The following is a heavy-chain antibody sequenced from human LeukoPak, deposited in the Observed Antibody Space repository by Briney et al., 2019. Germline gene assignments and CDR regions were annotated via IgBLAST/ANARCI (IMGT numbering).Heavy chain of an antibody. CDR2: IKQDGSEK. V-gene: IGHV3-7*01. J-gene: IGHJ4*02. CDR3: VRDFYYASDY. CDR1: GFTFSTYW. Sequence: GGSLRLSCAASGFTFSTYWMSWVRQAPGKGLEWVANIKQDGSEKYYVDSVKGRFTISRDNAKMSLYLQMNSLRVDDTAVYYCVRDFYYASDYWGQGTLVTVSS. D-gene: IGHD3-16*01.